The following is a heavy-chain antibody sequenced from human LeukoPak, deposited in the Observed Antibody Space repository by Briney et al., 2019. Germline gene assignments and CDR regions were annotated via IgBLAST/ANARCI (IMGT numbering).Heavy chain of an antibody. CDR2: INPNSGGT. J-gene: IGHJ4*02. Sequence: ASVKVSCKASGYTFTGYYVHWVRQAPGQGLEWMGWINPNSGGTNYAQKFEGRVTMTRDTSISTAYMELSRLRSDDTAVYYCANSLSNYYDSSGYFDYWGQGTLVTVSS. CDR3: ANSLSNYYDSSGYFDY. D-gene: IGHD3-22*01. CDR1: GYTFTGYY. V-gene: IGHV1-2*02.